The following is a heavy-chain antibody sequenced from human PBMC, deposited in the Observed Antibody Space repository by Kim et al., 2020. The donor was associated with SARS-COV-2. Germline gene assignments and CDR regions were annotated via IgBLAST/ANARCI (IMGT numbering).Heavy chain of an antibody. CDR2: INPNSGGT. Sequence: ASVKVSCKASGYTFTGYYMHWVRQAPGQGLEWMGRINPNSGGTNYAQKFQGRVTMTRDTSISTAYMELSRLRSDDTAVYYCARDSCSGGSCYSWWFDPLGQGTLVTVSS. J-gene: IGHJ5*02. CDR3: ARDSCSGGSCYSWWFDP. D-gene: IGHD2-15*01. V-gene: IGHV1-2*06. CDR1: GYTFTGYY.